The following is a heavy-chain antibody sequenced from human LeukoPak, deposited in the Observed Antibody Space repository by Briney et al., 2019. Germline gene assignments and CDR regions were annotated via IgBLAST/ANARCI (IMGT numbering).Heavy chain of an antibody. Sequence: PGGSLRLSCAASGFTFSRYSMNWVRQAPGKGLEWLSYISGSSNKIYYAVSVKGRFTVSRANTKNSLYLQIDSLSAAAPSVFYCARGGTGDGNYFDNWGQGTLVTVSS. CDR1: GFTFSRYS. V-gene: IGHV3-48*01. J-gene: IGHJ4*02. CDR3: ARGGTGDGNYFDN. CDR2: ISGSSNKI. D-gene: IGHD7-27*01.